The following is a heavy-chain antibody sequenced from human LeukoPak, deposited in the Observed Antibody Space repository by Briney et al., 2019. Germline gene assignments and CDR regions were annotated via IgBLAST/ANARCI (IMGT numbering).Heavy chain of an antibody. CDR1: GGTFSSYA. CDR3: ARAAGLLYRWFGELSIDDAFDI. V-gene: IGHV1-69*13. CDR2: IIPIFGTA. J-gene: IGHJ3*02. Sequence: ASVKVSCKASGGTFSSYAISWVRQAPGQGLEWMGGIIPIFGTANYAQKFQGRVTITADESTSTAYMELSSLRSEDTAVYYCARAAGLLYRWFGELSIDDAFDIWGQGTMVTVSS. D-gene: IGHD3-10*01.